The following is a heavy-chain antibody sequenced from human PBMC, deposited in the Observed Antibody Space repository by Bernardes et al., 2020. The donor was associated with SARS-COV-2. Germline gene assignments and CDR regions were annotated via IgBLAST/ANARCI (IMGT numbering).Heavy chain of an antibody. CDR3: ARGRYYGSGNYYYYYGMDV. Sequence: GGSLRLSCAASGFTFSSYAMHWVRQAPGKGLEYVSAISSNGGSTYYANSVKGRFTISRDNSKNTLYLQMGSLRAEDMAVYYCARGRYYGSGNYYYYYGMDVWGQGTTVTVSS. J-gene: IGHJ6*02. CDR2: ISSNGGST. D-gene: IGHD3-10*01. CDR1: GFTFSSYA. V-gene: IGHV3-64*01.